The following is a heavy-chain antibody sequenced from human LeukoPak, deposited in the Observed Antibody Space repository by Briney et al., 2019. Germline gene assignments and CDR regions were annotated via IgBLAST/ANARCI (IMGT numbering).Heavy chain of an antibody. CDR1: GGSISGYY. CDR3: VRHYYDSSGYFYQDY. Sequence: SETLSLTCTVSGGSISGYYWSWIRQPPGKGLEWIGFISYSGSTDYNPSLKSRVTISVDTSKGQFSLNLTSVTAADTAVYYCVRHYYDSSGYFYQDYWGQGTLVTVSS. CDR2: ISYSGST. V-gene: IGHV4-59*08. J-gene: IGHJ4*02. D-gene: IGHD3-22*01.